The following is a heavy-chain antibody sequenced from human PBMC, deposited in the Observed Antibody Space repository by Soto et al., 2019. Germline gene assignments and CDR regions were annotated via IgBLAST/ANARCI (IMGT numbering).Heavy chain of an antibody. CDR2: IYSGGST. D-gene: IGHD3-3*01. J-gene: IGHJ4*02. V-gene: IGHV3-66*01. CDR3: ARGLHDFWSGTPDY. Sequence: EVQLVESGGGLVQPGGSLRLSCAASGFTVSSNYMSWVRQAPGKGLEWVSVIYSGGSTYYADSVKGRFTISRDNSKNTLYLQMNSLRAEDTAVYYCARGLHDFWSGTPDYWGQGTLVTVSS. CDR1: GFTVSSNY.